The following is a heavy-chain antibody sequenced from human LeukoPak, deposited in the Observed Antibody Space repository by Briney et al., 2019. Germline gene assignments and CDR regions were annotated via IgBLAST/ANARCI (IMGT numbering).Heavy chain of an antibody. J-gene: IGHJ5*02. CDR1: GYSFTDYY. Sequence: SVKVSCKTSGYSFTDYYIHWVRQAPGQGLEWMAWINTKTGRTSSARKFQGRVTMTRDPSITTVYMDMAWLTSDDTAIYFCARADFIDAGPYLIGPWGQGTLVTVSS. V-gene: IGHV1-2*02. CDR2: INTKTGRT. CDR3: ARADFIDAGPYLIGP. D-gene: IGHD3-3*01.